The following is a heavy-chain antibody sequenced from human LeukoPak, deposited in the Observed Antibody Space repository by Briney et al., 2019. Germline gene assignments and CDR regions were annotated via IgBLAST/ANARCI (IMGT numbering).Heavy chain of an antibody. D-gene: IGHD2-2*01. V-gene: IGHV3-30*18. J-gene: IGHJ3*02. Sequence: PGRSLRLSCAASGFTFSSYGMHWVRQAPGKGLEWVAVVSFDGSNKYYADSVEGRFTISRDNFKNTLNVQLNSLRAEDTAIYYCAKAQSVCRSTSCYPMDALDIWGQGTMVTVSS. CDR2: VSFDGSNK. CDR1: GFTFSSYG. CDR3: AKAQSVCRSTSCYPMDALDI.